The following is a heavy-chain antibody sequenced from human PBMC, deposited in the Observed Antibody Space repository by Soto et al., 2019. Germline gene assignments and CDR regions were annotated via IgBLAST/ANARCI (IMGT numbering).Heavy chain of an antibody. J-gene: IGHJ6*03. CDR2: IYYTGTT. V-gene: IGHV4-59*02. CDR3: ARDFFWRSSSAPTCYYYRDV. D-gene: IGHD6-6*01. CDR1: GGSVSSYH. Sequence: VQLQASGEGLVKPSETLSLTCTVSGGSVSSYHWTWIRQSPGKGLEWIGYIYYTGTTDYNPSLKSRVTISVSTSTRQFALRLTSVTAADTAVYYCARDFFWRSSSAPTCYYYRDVWGKGTKVTVSS.